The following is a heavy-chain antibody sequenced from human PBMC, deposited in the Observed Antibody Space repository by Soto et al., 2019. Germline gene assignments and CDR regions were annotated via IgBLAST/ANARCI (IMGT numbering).Heavy chain of an antibody. CDR3: AKDLRMVRGVIINYYFDY. V-gene: IGHV3-23*01. CDR2: ISGSGGST. CDR1: GFTFSSYA. D-gene: IGHD3-10*01. Sequence: GGSLRLSCAASGFTFSSYAMSWVRQAPGKGLEWVSAISGSGGSTYYADSVKGRFTISRDNSKNTLYLQMNSLRAEDTAVYYCAKDLRMVRGVIINYYFDYWGQGTLVTVSS. J-gene: IGHJ4*02.